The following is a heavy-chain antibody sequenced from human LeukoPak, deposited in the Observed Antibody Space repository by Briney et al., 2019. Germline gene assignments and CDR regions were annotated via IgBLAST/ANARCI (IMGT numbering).Heavy chain of an antibody. V-gene: IGHV4-59*08. J-gene: IGHJ4*02. D-gene: IGHD6-13*01. CDR3: ARHRYSSTSNYFDY. CDR2: IYYSGST. CDR1: GGSISSYY. Sequence: SETLSLTCTVSGGSISSYYWSWIRQPPGKGLEWIGYIYYSGSTNYNPSLKSRVTISVDMSKNQFSLKLSSVTAADTAVYYCARHRYSSTSNYFDYWGQGTLLTVSS.